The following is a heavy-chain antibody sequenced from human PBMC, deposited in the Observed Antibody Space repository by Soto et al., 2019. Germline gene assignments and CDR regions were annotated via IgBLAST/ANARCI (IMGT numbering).Heavy chain of an antibody. CDR3: ARDSYYGSGSSLIYYYYGMDV. CDR1: GFTFSSYW. Sequence: HPGGSLRLSCAASGFTFSSYWMHWVRQAPGKGLVWVSRINSDGSSTSYADSVKGRFTISRDNAKNTLYLQMNSLRAEDTAVYYCARDSYYGSGSSLIYYYYGMDVWGQGTTVTVSS. J-gene: IGHJ6*02. CDR2: INSDGSST. V-gene: IGHV3-74*01. D-gene: IGHD3-10*01.